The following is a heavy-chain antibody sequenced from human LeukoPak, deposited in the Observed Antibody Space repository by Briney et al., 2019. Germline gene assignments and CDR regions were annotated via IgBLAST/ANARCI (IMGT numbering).Heavy chain of an antibody. V-gene: IGHV3-21*01. J-gene: IGHJ4*02. Sequence: GGSLRLSCAASEFTFCSYSSNWVRQAPGKGLEWLSSIVSIRNYIYYADSVRGRLTISRDNARTSLYLQMNSLRAEDTAVYYCARRGSGYNEALGPFDYWGQGTLVTVSS. CDR2: IVSIRNYI. D-gene: IGHD5-18*01. CDR1: EFTFCSYS. CDR3: ARRGSGYNEALGPFDY.